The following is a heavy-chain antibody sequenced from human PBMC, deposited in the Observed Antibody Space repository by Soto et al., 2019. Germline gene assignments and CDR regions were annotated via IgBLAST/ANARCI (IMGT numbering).Heavy chain of an antibody. Sequence: PSETLSLTCTVSGGSISSSSYYWSWIRQPPGKGLEWIGYIYYSGSTNYNPSLKSRVTISVDTSKNQFSLKLSSVTAADTAVYYCARGGVGCSGGSCYLDAFDIWGQGTMVTVSS. V-gene: IGHV4-61*01. CDR2: IYYSGST. D-gene: IGHD2-15*01. J-gene: IGHJ3*02. CDR1: GGSISSSSYY. CDR3: ARGGVGCSGGSCYLDAFDI.